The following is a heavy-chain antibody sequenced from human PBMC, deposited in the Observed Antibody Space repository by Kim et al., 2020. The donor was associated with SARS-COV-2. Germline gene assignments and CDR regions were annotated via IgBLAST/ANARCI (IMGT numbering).Heavy chain of an antibody. CDR1: GFTFSSYS. CDR2: ISSSSSYI. J-gene: IGHJ6*02. Sequence: GGSLRLSCAASGFTFSSYSMNWVRQAPGKGLEWVSSISSSSSYIYYADSVKGRFTISRDNAKNSLYLQMNSLRAEDTAVYYCARAPNDYGDYGGNHYYYYGMDVWGQGTTVTVSS. V-gene: IGHV3-21*01. D-gene: IGHD4-17*01. CDR3: ARAPNDYGDYGGNHYYYYGMDV.